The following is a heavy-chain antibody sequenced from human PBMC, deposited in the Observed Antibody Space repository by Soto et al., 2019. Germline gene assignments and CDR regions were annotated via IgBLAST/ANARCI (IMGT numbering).Heavy chain of an antibody. D-gene: IGHD1-26*01. Sequence: QITLKEAGPTLVKPTQTLTLTWSFSGFSLITTGVGVGWIRQPPGKALEWLALIYWDDDKGYSTSLRSRLTITKDTSRNQVVLTMTNMDPADTATYYCAHTMEPRIFDYWGQGTLVTVSS. CDR3: AHTMEPRIFDY. CDR2: IYWDDDK. V-gene: IGHV2-5*02. CDR1: GFSLITTGVG. J-gene: IGHJ4*02.